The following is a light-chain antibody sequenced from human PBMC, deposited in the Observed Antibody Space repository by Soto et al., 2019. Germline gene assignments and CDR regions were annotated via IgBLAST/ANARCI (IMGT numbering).Light chain of an antibody. J-gene: IGLJ1*01. CDR3: CSYAGSYTLYV. CDR2: DVS. Sequence: QSVPTQPRSVSGSPGQSVTISCTGTSSDVGGYNYVSWYQQHPGKAPKLMIYDVSKRPSGVPDRFSGSKSGNTASLTISGLQAEDEADYYCCSYAGSYTLYVFGTGTKVTVL. CDR1: SSDVGGYNY. V-gene: IGLV2-11*01.